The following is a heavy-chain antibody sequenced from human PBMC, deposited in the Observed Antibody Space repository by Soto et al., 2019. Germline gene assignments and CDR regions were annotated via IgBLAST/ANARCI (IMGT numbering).Heavy chain of an antibody. CDR1: GFMFGSYA. V-gene: IGHV3-23*01. J-gene: IGHJ6*02. CDR2: ISGSGTDT. D-gene: IGHD3-10*01. CDR3: AKVLLSSYYYGMDA. Sequence: EVQLLESGGGLVQPGGSLRLSCAASGFMFGSYAMSWVRQAPGKGLEWVSGISGSGTDTYYADAVKGRVTISSDNAKNTLYLQMSVLRAACAAIYYCAKVLLSSYYYGMDAWGQGTTVSVSS.